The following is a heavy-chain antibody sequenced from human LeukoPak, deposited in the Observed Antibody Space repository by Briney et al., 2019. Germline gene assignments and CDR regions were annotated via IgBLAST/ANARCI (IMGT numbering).Heavy chain of an antibody. D-gene: IGHD3-22*01. J-gene: IGHJ4*02. Sequence: GGSLRLSCAASGFTFSTYSMNWVRQAPGKGLEWVSYISSNSSTIYYAGSVKGRFTISRHNAKNSLYLQMNSLRAEDTAVYYCARGSTYYDSSGQVPFDYWGQGPLVTVSS. CDR2: ISSNSSTI. CDR3: ARGSTYYDSSGQVPFDY. CDR1: GFTFSTYS. V-gene: IGHV3-48*01.